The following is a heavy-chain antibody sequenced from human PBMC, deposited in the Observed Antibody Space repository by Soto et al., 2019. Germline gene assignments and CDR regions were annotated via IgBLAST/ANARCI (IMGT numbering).Heavy chain of an antibody. CDR1: GGTFSSYA. Sequence: SVKVSCRASGGTFSSYAISWVRQAPVQGLEWMGGIIPIFGTANYAQKFQGRVTITADKSTSTAYMELSSLRSEDTAVYYCARECGGDCELTWFEPSGQGTLVTVSS. V-gene: IGHV1-69*06. CDR2: IIPIFGTA. D-gene: IGHD2-21*02. CDR3: ARECGGDCELTWFEP. J-gene: IGHJ5*02.